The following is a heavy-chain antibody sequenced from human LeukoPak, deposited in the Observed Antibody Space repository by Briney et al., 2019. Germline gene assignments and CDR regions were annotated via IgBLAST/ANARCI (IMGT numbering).Heavy chain of an antibody. CDR3: ARDPLSGWHDY. J-gene: IGHJ4*02. CDR1: GYTLTNYA. D-gene: IGHD6-19*01. V-gene: IGHV1-3*01. CDR2: INAGNGDT. Sequence: GASVKVSCKASGYTLTNYAIHWVRQAPGQRLEWMGWINAGNGDTKYSQKFQGRVTITRDTSASTAYMDLSSLRSEDTAVYYCARDPLSGWHDYWGQGTLVTVSS.